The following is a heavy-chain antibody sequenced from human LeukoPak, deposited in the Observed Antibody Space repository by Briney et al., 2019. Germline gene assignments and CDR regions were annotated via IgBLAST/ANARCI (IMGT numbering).Heavy chain of an antibody. Sequence: PSETLSLTCAVYGGSFSGYYWSWIRQPPGKGLEWIGYIYHSGSTYYNPSLKSRVTISVDRSKNQFSLKLSSVTAADTAVYYCAREYDAFGIWGQGTMVTVSS. CDR2: IYHSGST. J-gene: IGHJ3*02. CDR1: GGSFSGYY. V-gene: IGHV4-34*01. CDR3: AREYDAFGI.